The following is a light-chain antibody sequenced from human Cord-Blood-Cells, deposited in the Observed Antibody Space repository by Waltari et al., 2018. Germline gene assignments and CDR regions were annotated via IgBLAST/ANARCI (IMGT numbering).Light chain of an antibody. J-gene: IGLJ3*02. CDR2: RND. CDR1: SSNIGSNY. V-gene: IGLV1-47*01. CDR3: SSYTSSSTWV. Sequence: QSVLTQPPSASGTPGQRVTISCSGSSSNIGSNYVYWYQQLPGTAPKLLIYRNDQRPSGVPDRFSGSQSGTSASLAISGLRSEDEADYYCSSYTSSSTWVFGGGTKLTVL.